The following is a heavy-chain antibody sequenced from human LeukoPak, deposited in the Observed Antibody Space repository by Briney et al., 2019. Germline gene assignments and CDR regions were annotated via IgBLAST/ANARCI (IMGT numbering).Heavy chain of an antibody. D-gene: IGHD3-10*01. V-gene: IGHV3-53*01. J-gene: IGHJ3*02. CDR2: IYSGGST. CDR3: ARATYYYGSEYAFDI. CDR1: GFTVSSNY. Sequence: QAGGSLRLSCAASGFTVSSNYMSWVRQAPGKGLEWVSVIYSGGSTYYADSVKGRFTISRDNSKNTLYLQMNSLRAEDTAVYYCARATYYYGSEYAFDIWGQGTMVTVSS.